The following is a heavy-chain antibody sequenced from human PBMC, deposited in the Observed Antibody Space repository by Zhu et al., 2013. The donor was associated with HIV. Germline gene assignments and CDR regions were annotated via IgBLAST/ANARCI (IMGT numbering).Heavy chain of an antibody. CDR1: GYTFTNYD. CDR2: MNPNNSKT. D-gene: IGHD3-22*01. J-gene: IGHJ6*02. V-gene: IGHV1-8*01. CDR3: ARSYYYDSSGYPSIDV. Sequence: QVQLVQSGAEVKKPGASVKVSCKASGYTFTNYDVNWVRQATGQGLEWMGWMNPNNSKTGYVERFKGRVTMTRNTNISTAYMELSSLRSEDTAVYYCARSYYYDSSGYPSIDVWGQGTTITVSS.